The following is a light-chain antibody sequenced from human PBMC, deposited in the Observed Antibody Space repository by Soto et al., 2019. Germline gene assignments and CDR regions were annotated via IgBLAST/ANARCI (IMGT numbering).Light chain of an antibody. V-gene: IGKV3-20*01. CDR2: GAS. J-gene: IGKJ1*01. Sequence: FTQSPVTLPLSPGEGGTLSGRASQSVTGSYLAWYQQKPGRTPRLLIYGASYRATGIPDRFSGSGSGTEFSLTINSLEPEDFAVYYCQQYGVSPRMFGQGTKVDIK. CDR1: QSVTGSY. CDR3: QQYGVSPRM.